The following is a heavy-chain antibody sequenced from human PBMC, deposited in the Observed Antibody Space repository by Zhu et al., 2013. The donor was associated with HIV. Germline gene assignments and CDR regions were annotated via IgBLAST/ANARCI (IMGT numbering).Heavy chain of an antibody. D-gene: IGHD3-3*01. Sequence: QVQLVQSGAEVKKPGASVKVSCKASGYTFTSYGISWVRQAPGQGLEWMGWISAYNGNTNYAQKLQGRVTMTTDTSTSTAYMELRSLRSDDTAVYYCARGGPTYYDFWSGNTRDYYYYGMDVWGQGTTVTVSS. CDR2: ISAYNGNT. CDR1: GYTFTSYG. V-gene: IGHV1-18*01. J-gene: IGHJ6*02. CDR3: ARGGPTYYDFWSGNTRDYYYYGMDV.